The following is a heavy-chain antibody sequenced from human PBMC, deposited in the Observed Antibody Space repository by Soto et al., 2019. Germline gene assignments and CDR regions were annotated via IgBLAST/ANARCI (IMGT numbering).Heavy chain of an antibody. Sequence: QVQLVESGGGLVKPGGSLRLSCAASGFTFSDYYMSWIRQAPGKGLEWVSYISSSSSYTNYADSVKGRFTISRDNAKNSLYLQMNSLRAEDTAVYYCARDTMVRGAYFYYYYGMDVWGQGTTVTVSS. D-gene: IGHD3-10*01. CDR1: GFTFSDYY. CDR2: ISSSSSYT. CDR3: ARDTMVRGAYFYYYYGMDV. V-gene: IGHV3-11*06. J-gene: IGHJ6*02.